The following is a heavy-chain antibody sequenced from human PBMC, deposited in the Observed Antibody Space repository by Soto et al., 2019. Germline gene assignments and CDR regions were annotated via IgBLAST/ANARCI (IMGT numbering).Heavy chain of an antibody. D-gene: IGHD6-19*01. CDR2: ILYRGRT. CDR1: GGSITRNNHY. J-gene: IGHJ4*02. Sequence: QLQLQESGPGLVKPSETLSLTCIVSGGSITRNNHYWGWIRQSPGKGLEWIGSILYRGRTNYNPALKARLTLSVETSKNQFSLKISSVTAPDTALYYCARLGSSGWYQGSYFDYWGQGTLVTVSS. V-gene: IGHV4-39*01. CDR3: ARLGSSGWYQGSYFDY.